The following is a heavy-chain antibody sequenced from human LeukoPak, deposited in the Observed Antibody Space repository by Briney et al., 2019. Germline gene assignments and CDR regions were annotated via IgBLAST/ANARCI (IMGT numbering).Heavy chain of an antibody. Sequence: SETLSLTCAVYGGSFSGYYWSWIRQPPGKGLEWIGEINHSGSTNYNPSLKSRVTISVDTSKNQFSLKLSSVTAADTAVYYCARRATNSGGSYYFDYWGQGTLVTVSS. V-gene: IGHV4-34*01. J-gene: IGHJ4*02. CDR1: GGSFSGYY. D-gene: IGHD2-15*01. CDR2: INHSGST. CDR3: ARRATNSGGSYYFDY.